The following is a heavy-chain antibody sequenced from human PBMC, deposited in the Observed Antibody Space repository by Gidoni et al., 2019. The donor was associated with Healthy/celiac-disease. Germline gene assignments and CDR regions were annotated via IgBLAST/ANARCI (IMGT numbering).Heavy chain of an antibody. V-gene: IGHV4-59*01. CDR3: ATYYYDSSGPTRHDLYWYFDL. J-gene: IGHJ2*01. Sequence: QVQLQESGPGLVKPSETLSLTCTVSGGSISSYYWSWLRQPPGKGLEWIGYIDYSGSTNYNPSLKSRVTISVDTSKNQFSLKLSSVTAADTAVYYCATYYYDSSGPTRHDLYWYFDLWGRGTLVTVSS. D-gene: IGHD3-22*01. CDR2: IDYSGST. CDR1: GGSISSYY.